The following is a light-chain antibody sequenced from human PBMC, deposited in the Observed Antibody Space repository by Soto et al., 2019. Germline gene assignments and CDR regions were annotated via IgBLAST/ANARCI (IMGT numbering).Light chain of an antibody. CDR3: QQYGSSPRT. V-gene: IGKV3-20*01. CDR2: GAS. CDR1: QSVNSNY. Sequence: EIVLTQSPGTLSLSPGERATLSCRASQSVNSNYLAWYQQKPGQAPRLLIYGASTRATGIPDRFSGSGSGTVFTLTISRQEPEDFAMYYCQQYGSSPRTFGQGTKVEIK. J-gene: IGKJ1*01.